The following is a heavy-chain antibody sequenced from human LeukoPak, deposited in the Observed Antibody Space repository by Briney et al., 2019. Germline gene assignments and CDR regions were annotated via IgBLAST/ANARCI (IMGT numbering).Heavy chain of an antibody. D-gene: IGHD4-17*01. Sequence: PGGSLRLFWAASGFTFSSYCMNWVPQAPGKGPEWVSRILTDGSSTNYADSVKGRFTISRDNAKSTLYLQMNSLRAEDTAVYYCASHGERSSADYWGQGTLVTVSS. J-gene: IGHJ4*02. CDR1: GFTFSSYC. V-gene: IGHV3-74*01. CDR3: ASHGERSSADY. CDR2: ILTDGSST.